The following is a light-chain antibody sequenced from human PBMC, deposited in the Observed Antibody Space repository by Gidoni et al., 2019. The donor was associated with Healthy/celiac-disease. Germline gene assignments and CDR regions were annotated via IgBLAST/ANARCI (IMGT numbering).Light chain of an antibody. CDR1: QSISSY. Sequence: DIQMTQPPSSLSASVGDRVTITCRASQSISSYLNWYQQKPGKAPKLLIYAASSLQSGVPSRFSGSGSGTDFTLTISSLQPEDFATYYCQQSYSTPPTFGQXTKLEIK. CDR2: AAS. V-gene: IGKV1-39*01. CDR3: QQSYSTPPT. J-gene: IGKJ2*01.